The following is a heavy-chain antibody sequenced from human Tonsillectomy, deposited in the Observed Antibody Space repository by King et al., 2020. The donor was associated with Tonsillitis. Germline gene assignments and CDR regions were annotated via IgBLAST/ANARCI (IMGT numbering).Heavy chain of an antibody. V-gene: IGHV4-38-2*02. Sequence: VQLQESGPGLVKPSETLSLTCTVSGYSISSGYYWGWIRQPPGKGLQWIGSIYHSGSTYYNPSLKSRVTISVDTSKNQFSLKQSSVTAADTAVYYCARVRGAENDYWGQGTLVTVSS. J-gene: IGHJ4*02. CDR2: IYHSGST. CDR1: GYSISSGYY. CDR3: ARVRGAENDY.